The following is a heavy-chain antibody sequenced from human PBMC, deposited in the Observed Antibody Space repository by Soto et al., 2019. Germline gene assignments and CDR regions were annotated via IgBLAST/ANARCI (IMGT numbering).Heavy chain of an antibody. CDR1: RFAFSTSY. CDR2: INPDGSVK. D-gene: IGHD3-16*01. Sequence: EVQLVESGGGLVQPGGSLRLPCAASRFAFSTSYMSWVRQAQGKGLQWVGNINPDGSVKNYVDSVKGRFIISRDNAENSLYLQMNSLRAEDTGVYYCARDPFFGAYDIWGQGALVTVS. J-gene: IGHJ3*02. CDR3: ARDPFFGAYDI. V-gene: IGHV3-7*01.